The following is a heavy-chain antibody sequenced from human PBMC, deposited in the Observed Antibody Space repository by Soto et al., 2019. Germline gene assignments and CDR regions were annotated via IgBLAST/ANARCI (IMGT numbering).Heavy chain of an antibody. Sequence: DVQLLESGGGLVQPGGSLRLSCAASGFTFRTYAMSWVRQAPGKGLEWVTGITGSGGSTYYADSVKGRFTISRDNSKNTLFLQIESLRAEDTATYYCAKYLEHGWQLVPSANVDYWGQGTRVTVSS. CDR1: GFTFRTYA. V-gene: IGHV3-23*01. J-gene: IGHJ4*02. CDR2: ITGSGGST. D-gene: IGHD6-6*01. CDR3: AKYLEHGWQLVPSANVDY.